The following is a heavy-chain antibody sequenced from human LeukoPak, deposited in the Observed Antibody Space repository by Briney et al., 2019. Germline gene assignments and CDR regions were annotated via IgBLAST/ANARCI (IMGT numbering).Heavy chain of an antibody. D-gene: IGHD2-8*01. CDR3: ARDTGDDRLRAY. CDR2: IRYDGSNK. V-gene: IGHV3-30*02. Sequence: PGGSLRLSCAASGFTFSSYGMHWVRQAPGKGLEWVAFIRYDGSNKYYADSVKGRFTISRDNSKNTLYLQMNSLRAEDTAVYYCARDTGDDRLRAYWGQGTLVTVSS. J-gene: IGHJ4*02. CDR1: GFTFSSYG.